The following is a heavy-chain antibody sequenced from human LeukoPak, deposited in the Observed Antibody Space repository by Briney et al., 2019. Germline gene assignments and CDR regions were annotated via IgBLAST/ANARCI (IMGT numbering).Heavy chain of an antibody. CDR2: INHSGST. V-gene: IGHV4-34*01. J-gene: IGHJ4*02. CDR1: GGSFSGYY. CDR3: ARGRQKGHFDY. Sequence: SETLSLTCAVYGGSFSGYYWSWLRQPPGKGLEWIGEINHSGSTNYNPSLKSRVTISVDTSKNQFSLKLSSVTAADTAVYYCARGRQKGHFDYWGQGTLVTVSS.